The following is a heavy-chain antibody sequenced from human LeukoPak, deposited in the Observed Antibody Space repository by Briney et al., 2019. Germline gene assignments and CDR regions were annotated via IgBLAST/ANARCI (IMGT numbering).Heavy chain of an antibody. CDR1: GFTFSSCE. J-gene: IGHJ4*02. Sequence: QPGGSLRLSCAASGFTFSSCEMNWVRQAPGKGLEWVSYISSSGSTIYYADSVKGRFTISRDNAKNSLYLQMNSLRAEDTAIYYCARCGRGYDSSGYYSYWGQGTLVTVSS. V-gene: IGHV3-48*03. CDR2: ISSSGSTI. CDR3: ARCGRGYDSSGYYSY. D-gene: IGHD3-22*01.